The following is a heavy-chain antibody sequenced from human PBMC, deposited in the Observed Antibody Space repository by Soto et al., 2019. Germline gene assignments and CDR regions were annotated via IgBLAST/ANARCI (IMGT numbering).Heavy chain of an antibody. CDR3: ARGGRHDSIGYYLPFSGMDV. D-gene: IGHD3-22*01. V-gene: IGHV1-18*01. Sequence: QVQLVQSGAEVKKPGASVKVSCKASGYTFTSYGISWVRQAPGQGLEWMGWISAYNGNTNYAQKLQGRVTMTTDTSTSTAYMELRSLRSDDTAVYYCARGGRHDSIGYYLPFSGMDVWGQGTTVTVSS. J-gene: IGHJ6*02. CDR2: ISAYNGNT. CDR1: GYTFTSYG.